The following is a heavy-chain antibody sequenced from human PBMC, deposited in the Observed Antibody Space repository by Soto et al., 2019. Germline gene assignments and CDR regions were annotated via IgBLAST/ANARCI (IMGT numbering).Heavy chain of an antibody. V-gene: IGHV3-15*01. D-gene: IGHD2-2*03. CDR3: TTDPGYCSRTSCFDD. J-gene: IGHJ4*02. CDR2: IKSKTDGGTT. CDR1: GFTFSNAW. Sequence: PGGSLRLSCAASGFTFSNAWMSWVRQAPGKGLEWVGRIKSKTDGGTTDYAAPVKGRFTISRDDSKNTLYLQMNSLKTEDTAVYYCTTDPGYCSRTSCFDDWGQGALVTVSS.